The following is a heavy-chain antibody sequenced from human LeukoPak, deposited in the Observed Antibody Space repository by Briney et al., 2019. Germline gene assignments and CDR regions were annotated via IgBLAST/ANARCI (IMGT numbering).Heavy chain of an antibody. V-gene: IGHV1-2*02. CDR3: ARYCSTATCSEGDVY. D-gene: IGHD2-2*01. Sequence: SVSVSCKASGYTFTGYYIHWVRQAPGQGLEWMGWNNPNSGDTKYAQKFQGRFTMTRDTSISTAYMELNSLRSDDTAVYYCARYCSTATCSEGDVYWGQGTLVTGSS. CDR1: GYTFTGYY. J-gene: IGHJ4*01. CDR2: NNPNSGDT.